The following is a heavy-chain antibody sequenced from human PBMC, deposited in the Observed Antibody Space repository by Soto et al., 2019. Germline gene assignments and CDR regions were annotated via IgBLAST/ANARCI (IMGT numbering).Heavy chain of an antibody. Sequence: QLQLQESGPGLVKPSETLSLTCTVSGGSISSSSYYWGWIRQPPGKGLEWIGSIYYSGSTYYNPSLKSRVTISVDTSKNQFSLKLSSVTAADTAVYYCLLYSSSWYGGSEKINDYWGQGTLVTVSS. CDR3: LLYSSSWYGGSEKINDY. J-gene: IGHJ4*02. CDR1: GGSISSSSYY. V-gene: IGHV4-39*01. D-gene: IGHD6-13*01. CDR2: IYYSGST.